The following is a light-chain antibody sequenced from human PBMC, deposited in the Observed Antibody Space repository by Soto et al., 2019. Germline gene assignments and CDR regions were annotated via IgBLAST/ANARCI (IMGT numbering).Light chain of an antibody. J-gene: IGKJ5*01. CDR1: QSLVYSDGDTY. Sequence: DVVMTQSPLSLPVTLGQPASISCRSSQSLVYSDGDTYLNWFQQRPGQSPRRLIYKVSNRDSGVPDRISGSGSGTDFTLKISRVEAEDVGVYYCMQGTHWPPITFGQGTRLENK. V-gene: IGKV2-30*01. CDR3: MQGTHWPPIT. CDR2: KVS.